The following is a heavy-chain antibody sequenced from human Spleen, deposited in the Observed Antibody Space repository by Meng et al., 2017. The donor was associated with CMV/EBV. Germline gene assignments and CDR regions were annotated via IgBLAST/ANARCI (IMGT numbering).Heavy chain of an antibody. V-gene: IGHV3-30*04. CDR1: TFSHYA. D-gene: IGHD5-12*01. CDR2: ISDNGSKK. J-gene: IGHJ4*02. CDR3: ARDFSSWDGYDSGLYFDY. Sequence: TFSHYAIHWVRQAPGKGLEWVSLISDNGSKKYYADSVKGRFTISRDSSKNTVYLQMNSLRPEDTAIYYCARDFSSWDGYDSGLYFDYWGQGTLVTVSS.